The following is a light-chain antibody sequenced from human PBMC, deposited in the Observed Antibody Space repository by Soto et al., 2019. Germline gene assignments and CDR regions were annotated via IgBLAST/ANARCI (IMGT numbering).Light chain of an antibody. V-gene: IGKV3-11*01. J-gene: IGKJ4*01. CDR1: QSVSTY. CDR3: QQRSNWPPV. Sequence: EIVLTQSASTLSWSPGERATLSWRASQSVSTYVTYLAWYQQKNGQAPRLLIYDASNRATGIPARFSGSGYGTDFNLTISSLETEDFAVYYCQQRSNWPPVFGGGTKVDIK. CDR2: DAS.